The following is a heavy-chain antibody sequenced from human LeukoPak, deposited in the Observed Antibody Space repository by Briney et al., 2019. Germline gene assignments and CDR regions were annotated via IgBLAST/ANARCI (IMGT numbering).Heavy chain of an antibody. CDR3: ARGANDSNERAFDY. Sequence: SETLSLTCAVYGGSFSGYYWSWIRQPPGKGLEWIGEINHSGSTNYNPSLKSRVTISADTSKNQFSLKLSSVTAADTAVYYCARGANDSNERAFDYWGQGTLVTVSS. J-gene: IGHJ4*02. D-gene: IGHD1-1*01. CDR2: INHSGST. V-gene: IGHV4-34*01. CDR1: GGSFSGYY.